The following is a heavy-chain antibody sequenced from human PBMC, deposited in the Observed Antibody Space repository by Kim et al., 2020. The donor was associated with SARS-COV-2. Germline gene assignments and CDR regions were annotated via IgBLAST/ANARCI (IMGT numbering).Heavy chain of an antibody. CDR2: ISGSGGST. CDR3: AKENGITVIVVVITYFDY. D-gene: IGHD3-22*01. V-gene: IGHV3-23*01. J-gene: IGHJ4*02. CDR1: GFTFSSYA. Sequence: GGSLRLSCAASGFTFSSYAMSWVRQAPGKGLEWVSAISGSGGSTYYADSVKRRFTISRDKSKNTLYLQMNSLRAEDTAVYYCAKENGITVIVVVITYFDYWGQGTLVTVSS.